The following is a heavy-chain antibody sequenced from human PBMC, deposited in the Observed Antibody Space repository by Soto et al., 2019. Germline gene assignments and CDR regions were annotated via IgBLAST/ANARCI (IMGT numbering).Heavy chain of an antibody. Sequence: QVQLQQSGPGLVKPSETLSLTCSVYSCPSSTQNRDWTRQPPGTGLAWIGYVSSTGGTSYNPSLRSWVAISANPLSNYIPLAAAPMCVASPALLYRLGQGIGHLHGLVDVWGQGTTVRVSS. J-gene: IGHJ6*02. D-gene: IGHD3-10*01. V-gene: IGHV4-59*08. CDR3: LGQGIGHLHGLVDV. CDR1: SCPSSTQN. CDR2: VSSTGGT.